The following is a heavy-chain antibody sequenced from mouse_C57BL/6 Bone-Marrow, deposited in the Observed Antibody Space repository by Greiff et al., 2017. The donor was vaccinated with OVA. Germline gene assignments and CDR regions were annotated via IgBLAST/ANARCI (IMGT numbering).Heavy chain of an antibody. D-gene: IGHD1-1*01. V-gene: IGHV1-54*01. Sequence: QVQLKESGAELVRPGTSVKVSCTASGYAFTNYLIEWVKQRPGQGLEWIGVINPGGGGTNYNEKFKGKATLTVDKSSSTAYMQLSSLTAEDSAVYVCARKGYGSCYLCDFDYWGQGTTLTVSS. CDR3: ARKGYGSCYLCDFDY. J-gene: IGHJ2*01. CDR1: GYAFTNYL. CDR2: INPGGGGT.